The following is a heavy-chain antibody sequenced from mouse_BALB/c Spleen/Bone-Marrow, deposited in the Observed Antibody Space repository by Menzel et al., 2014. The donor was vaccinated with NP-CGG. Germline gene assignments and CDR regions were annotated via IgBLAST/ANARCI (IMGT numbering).Heavy chain of an antibody. CDR2: IWAGGST. D-gene: IGHD1-1*01. Sequence: VQLQQSGPGLVAPSQSLSITCTVSGFSLTSYGVHWVRQPPGKGLEWLGVIWAGGSTNYNSAPMSRLSISKDNSKSQVFLKMNSRQTDDTAMYYCARDYYGSSYFDYWGQGTTLTVSS. V-gene: IGHV2-9*02. J-gene: IGHJ2*01. CDR3: ARDYYGSSYFDY. CDR1: GFSLTSYG.